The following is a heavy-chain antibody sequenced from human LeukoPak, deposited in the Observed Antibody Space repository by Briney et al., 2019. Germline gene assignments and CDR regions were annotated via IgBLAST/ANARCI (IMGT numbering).Heavy chain of an antibody. CDR1: GFTFSSYA. V-gene: IGHV3-23*01. D-gene: IGHD6-6*01. J-gene: IGHJ4*02. CDR3: AKWKYSNSGIDDY. CDR2: ISGSGDNT. Sequence: GGSLRLSCAASGFTFSSYAMSWVRQVPGKGLKWVSVISGSGDNTYYADSVKGRFTISRDNSKNMLYLQMNSLRAEDTAVYYCAKWKYSNSGIDDYWGQGTLVTVSS.